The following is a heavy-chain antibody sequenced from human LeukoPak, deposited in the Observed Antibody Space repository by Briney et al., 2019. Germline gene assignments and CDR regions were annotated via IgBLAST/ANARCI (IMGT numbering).Heavy chain of an antibody. CDR3: ARDRGYSSSPYLVHRPMGMADY. V-gene: IGHV3-30-3*01. CDR1: GFTFSSYA. Sequence: QPGRSLRLSCAASGFTFSSYAMHWVRQAPGKGLEWVAVISYDGSNKYYADSVKGRFTISRDNSKNTLYLQMNSLRAEDTAVYYCARDRGYSSSPYLVHRPMGMADYWGQGTLVTVSS. CDR2: ISYDGSNK. D-gene: IGHD6-6*01. J-gene: IGHJ4*02.